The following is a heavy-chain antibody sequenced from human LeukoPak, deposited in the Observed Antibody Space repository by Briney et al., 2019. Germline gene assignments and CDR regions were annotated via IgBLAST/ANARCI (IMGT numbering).Heavy chain of an antibody. CDR2: IGYDGSNT. V-gene: IGHV3-30*02. Sequence: GGSLRLSCAASGFILSTYGMHWVRQAPGKGLDWVAFIGYDGSNTWYAGSVKGRFTISRDNSKNTLYLQMNSLRGDDTAVYYCAKDPGYQPPGYYMDVWGKGTTVTVSS. J-gene: IGHJ6*03. CDR1: GFILSTYG. CDR3: AKDPGYQPPGYYMDV. D-gene: IGHD2-2*01.